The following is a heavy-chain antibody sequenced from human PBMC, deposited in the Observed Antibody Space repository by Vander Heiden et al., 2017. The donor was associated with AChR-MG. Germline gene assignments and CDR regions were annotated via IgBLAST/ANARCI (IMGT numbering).Heavy chain of an antibody. Sequence: QLQLQESGPGLVTPSETLSLTCTVSGGSISSSSYYWGWIRQPPGKGLEWIGSIYYSGSTYYNPSLKSRVTISVDTSKNQFSLKLSSVTAADTAVYYCARHGQQLVSFDPWGQGTLVTVSS. J-gene: IGHJ5*02. V-gene: IGHV4-39*01. CDR2: IYYSGST. CDR1: GGSISSSSYY. D-gene: IGHD6-13*01. CDR3: ARHGQQLVSFDP.